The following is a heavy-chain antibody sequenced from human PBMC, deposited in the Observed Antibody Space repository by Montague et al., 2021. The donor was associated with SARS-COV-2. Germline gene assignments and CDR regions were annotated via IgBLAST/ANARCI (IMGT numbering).Heavy chain of an antibody. J-gene: IGHJ3*01. CDR1: GGSITNNIDY. CDR2: IYYTGNT. Sequence: SETLSLTCTVSGGSITNNIDYWAWLRQPPGKGLEWIGSIYYTGNTYYNPSLKSRVTISVVTSQNHFTLQLSSVTAAETAVYYCARLKRYFDSSGSPSAFDFWGQGTKVTVSS. CDR3: ARLKRYFDSSGSPSAFDF. D-gene: IGHD3-22*01. V-gene: IGHV4-39*02.